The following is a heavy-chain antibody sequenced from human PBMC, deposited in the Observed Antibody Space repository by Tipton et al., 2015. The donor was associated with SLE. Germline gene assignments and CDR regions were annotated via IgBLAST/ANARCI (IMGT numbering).Heavy chain of an antibody. CDR3: ARDRITIFGVVLDL. CDR2: IYYSGST. V-gene: IGHV4-59*01. Sequence: GLVKPSETLSLTCTVSGGSISSYYWSWIRQPPGKGLEWIGYIYYSGSTNYNPSLKSRVTISVDTSKNQFSLKLSSVTAADTAVYYCARDRITIFGVVLDLWGRGTLVTVSS. CDR1: GGSISSYY. J-gene: IGHJ2*01. D-gene: IGHD3-3*01.